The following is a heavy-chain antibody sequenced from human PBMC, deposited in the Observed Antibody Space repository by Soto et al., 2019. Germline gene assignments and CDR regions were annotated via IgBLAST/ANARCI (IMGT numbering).Heavy chain of an antibody. J-gene: IGHJ5*02. D-gene: IGHD3-10*01. CDR1: GFTFGTTD. CDR2: IDGSGGIT. V-gene: IGHV3-23*01. CDR3: VKNSGWFNT. Sequence: GGSLRLSCAASGFTFGTTDMSWVRQAPGEGLEWVSTIDGSGGITYYADSVKGRFTISRDNSRNTVYLQMNSLRGDDTALYYCVKNSGWFNTWGQGAMLPSPQ.